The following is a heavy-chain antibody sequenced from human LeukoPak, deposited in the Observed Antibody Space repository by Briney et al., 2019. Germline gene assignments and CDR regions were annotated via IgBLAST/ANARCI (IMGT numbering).Heavy chain of an antibody. J-gene: IGHJ4*02. CDR1: GFTFSSYE. D-gene: IGHD4-17*01. Sequence: QPGGSLRLSCAASGFTFSSYEMNWVRQAPGKGLEWVSYISSSGSTIYYADSVKGRFTISRDNAKNSLYLQMNSLRAEDTAVYYCARDRSPTTDKYPYYFDYWGQGTLVTVSS. V-gene: IGHV3-48*03. CDR2: ISSSGSTI. CDR3: ARDRSPTTDKYPYYFDY.